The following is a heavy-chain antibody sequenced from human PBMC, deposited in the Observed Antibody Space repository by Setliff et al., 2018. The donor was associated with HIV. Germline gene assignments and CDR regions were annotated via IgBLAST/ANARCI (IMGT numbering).Heavy chain of an antibody. CDR1: GGSFSGYY. CDR2: MYYTGST. V-gene: IGHV4-34*01. CDR3: ARDGGSSGWYFVLGYSDY. D-gene: IGHD6-19*01. Sequence: SETLSLTCAVYGGSFSGYYWAWIRQPPGKGLEWIGSMYYTGSTYYNPSLKSRVTISIDTSKNQFSLKLNSVTAADTAMYYCARDGGSSGWYFVLGYSDYWGPGTLVTVSS. J-gene: IGHJ4*02.